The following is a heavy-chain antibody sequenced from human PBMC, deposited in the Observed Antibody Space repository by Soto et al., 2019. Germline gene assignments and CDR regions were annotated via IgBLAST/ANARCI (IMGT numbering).Heavy chain of an antibody. CDR2: IHLGGTT. J-gene: IGHJ4*02. CDR3: ARPRPNFGAVDS. D-gene: IGHD3-10*01. Sequence: PSETLSLTCAVSGYSITSNTFWGWIRQPPGKGLEWIGSIHLGGTTYYDPSLKSRVTILLDTSRNEFSLKLSSVTAADTAVYYCARPRPNFGAVDSWGQGALVTVSS. V-gene: IGHV4-38-2*01. CDR1: GYSITSNTF.